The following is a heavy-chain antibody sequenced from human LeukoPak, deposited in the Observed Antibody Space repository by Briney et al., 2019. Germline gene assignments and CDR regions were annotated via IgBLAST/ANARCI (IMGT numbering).Heavy chain of an antibody. V-gene: IGHV4-4*02. Sequence: SETLSLTCAVSGGSISSSNWWSWVRQPPGKGLEWIGEIYHSGSTNYNPSLKSRVTISVDKSKNQFSLKLSSVTAADTAVYYCARAHLAAAGTSFDYWGQGTLVTVSS. D-gene: IGHD6-13*01. J-gene: IGHJ4*02. CDR1: GGSISSSNW. CDR2: IYHSGST. CDR3: ARAHLAAAGTSFDY.